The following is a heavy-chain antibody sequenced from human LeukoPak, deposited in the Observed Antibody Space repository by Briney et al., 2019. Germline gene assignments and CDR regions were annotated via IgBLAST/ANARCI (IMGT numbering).Heavy chain of an antibody. J-gene: IGHJ6*02. CDR3: ARYLIAVADKYYYYGMDV. CDR2: IIPIFGTA. CDR1: GGTFGSYA. Sequence: SVKVSCKASGGTFGSYAISWVRQAPGQGLEWMGGIIPIFGTANYAQKFQGRVTITADESTSTAYMELSSLRSGDTAVYYCARYLIAVADKYYYYGMDVWGQGTTVTVSS. D-gene: IGHD6-19*01. V-gene: IGHV1-69*01.